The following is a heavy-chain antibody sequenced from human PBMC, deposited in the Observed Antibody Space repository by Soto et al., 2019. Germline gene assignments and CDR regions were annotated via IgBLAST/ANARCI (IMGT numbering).Heavy chain of an antibody. CDR3: AKGGGYCSGGSCYSAPYYYYYMDV. Sequence: EVQLLKSGGGLVQPGGSLRLSCAASGFTFSSYAMSWVRQAPGKGLEWVSAISGSGGSTYYADSVKGRFTISRDNSKNTLYLQMNSLRAEDTAVYYCAKGGGYCSGGSCYSAPYYYYYMDVWGKGTTVTVSS. CDR1: GFTFSSYA. J-gene: IGHJ6*03. V-gene: IGHV3-23*01. D-gene: IGHD2-15*01. CDR2: ISGSGGST.